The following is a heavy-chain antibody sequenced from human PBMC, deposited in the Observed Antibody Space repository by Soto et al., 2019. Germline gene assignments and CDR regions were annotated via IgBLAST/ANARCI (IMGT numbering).Heavy chain of an antibody. CDR2: ISGSGNTI. Sequence: LRLSCAASGFSFRDYYMSWIRQAPGKGLEWISYISGSGNTIYYADSVKGRFIISRDNAKNSLFLQMNSLRADDTAVYYCARDRLPMVVVVMGWFDPWGQGTLVTVSS. J-gene: IGHJ5*02. CDR3: ARDRLPMVVVVMGWFDP. V-gene: IGHV3-11*01. D-gene: IGHD3-22*01. CDR1: GFSFRDYY.